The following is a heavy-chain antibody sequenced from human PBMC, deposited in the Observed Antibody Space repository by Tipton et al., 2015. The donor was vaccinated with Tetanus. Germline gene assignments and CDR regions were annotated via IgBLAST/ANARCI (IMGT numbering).Heavy chain of an antibody. CDR1: GGSLKSGGYY. CDR3: ARDHGITWGGMGYYYGMDV. Sequence: TLSLTCNVSGGSLKSGGYYWTWIRQHPVRGLEWIGYIYYTGNTYYNPSLKSRVTISVDTSKNQFSLRLSSVTAADTAVYYCARDHGITWGGMGYYYGMDVWGQGTTVTVSS. V-gene: IGHV4-30-4*01. J-gene: IGHJ6*02. CDR2: IYYTGNT. D-gene: IGHD3-16*01.